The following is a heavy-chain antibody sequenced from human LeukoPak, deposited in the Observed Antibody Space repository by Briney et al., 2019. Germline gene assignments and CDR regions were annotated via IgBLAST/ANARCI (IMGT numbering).Heavy chain of an antibody. CDR1: GVSINNYY. D-gene: IGHD2-15*01. Sequence: SETLSFTCAVSGVSINNYYWSWIRQPPGKGLEWIGNIYYTGSTTHNPSLKSRVTISVDTSKNQFSLSLSSVTAADTAVYYCARDMGLVAASEYFQQWGQGTLVTVSS. CDR2: IYYTGST. J-gene: IGHJ1*01. V-gene: IGHV4-59*01. CDR3: ARDMGLVAASEYFQQ.